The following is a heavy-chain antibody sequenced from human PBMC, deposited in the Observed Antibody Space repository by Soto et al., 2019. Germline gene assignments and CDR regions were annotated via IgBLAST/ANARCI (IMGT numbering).Heavy chain of an antibody. V-gene: IGHV4-34*01. CDR2: INHSGST. CDR3: ARPLVRGNWYFDL. CDR1: GGSFSGYY. Sequence: QVQLQQWGAGLLKPSETLSLTCAVYGGSFSGYYWSWIRQPPGKGLEWIGEINHSGSTNYNPSLKSRVTISVDTSKNQFSLKLSSVTAADTAVYYCARPLVRGNWYFDLWGRGTLVTVSS. J-gene: IGHJ2*01. D-gene: IGHD6-13*01.